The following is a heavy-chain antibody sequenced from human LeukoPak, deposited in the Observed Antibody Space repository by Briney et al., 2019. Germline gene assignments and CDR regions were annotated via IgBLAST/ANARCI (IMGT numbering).Heavy chain of an antibody. CDR2: IYYSGST. CDR3: ARAPMVRGVITYYFDY. CDR1: GGSISSSSYY. J-gene: IGHJ4*02. Sequence: SETLSLTCTVSGGSISSSSYYWGWIRQPPGKGLEWIGSIYYSGSTYYSPSLKSRVTISVDTSKNQFSLKLSSVTAADTAVYYCARAPMVRGVITYYFDYWGQGTLVTVSS. D-gene: IGHD3-10*01. V-gene: IGHV4-39*07.